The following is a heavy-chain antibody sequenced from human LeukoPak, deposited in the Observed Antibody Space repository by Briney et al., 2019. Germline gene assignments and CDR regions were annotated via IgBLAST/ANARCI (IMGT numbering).Heavy chain of an antibody. CDR1: GFTFSNAW. D-gene: IGHD3-22*01. CDR2: IKSKTDGGTT. V-gene: IGHV3-15*01. CDR3: TTPTYYYDSTGVDC. Sequence: GGSLRLSCAASGFTFSNAWMSWVRQAPGKGLEWVGRIKSKTDGGTTDYAAPAKGRFTISRDDSKNTLYLQMNSLKTEDTAVYYCTTPTYYYDSTGVDCWGQGALVTVSS. J-gene: IGHJ4*02.